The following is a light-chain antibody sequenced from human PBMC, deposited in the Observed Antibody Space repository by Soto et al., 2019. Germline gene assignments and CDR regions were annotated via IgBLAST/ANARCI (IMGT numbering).Light chain of an antibody. CDR1: QSVSNN. V-gene: IGKV3-15*01. CDR2: GAS. CDR3: QHYNNWPPIT. Sequence: EIVMTQSPATLYVSPGERATLSCRASQSVSNNLAWYLQKPGQAPRLLIYGASTRPTGIPARFSGSGSGTDFTLTLSSMQSEDFAVYYCQHYNNWPPITFGQGTRLEIK. J-gene: IGKJ5*01.